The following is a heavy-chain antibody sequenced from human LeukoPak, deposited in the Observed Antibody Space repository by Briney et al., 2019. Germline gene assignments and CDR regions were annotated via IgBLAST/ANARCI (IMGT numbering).Heavy chain of an antibody. CDR3: ARSARLMKGVVEVTALDD. J-gene: IGHJ4*02. Sequence: TGGSLRLSCAASGFTFSIYSMNWVRQAPGKGLEWVSYISSSSSTILYADSVKGRFTIARDNAKNSVYLEMNSLRADDTAVYYCARSARLMKGVVEVTALDDWGQGTLVTVSS. D-gene: IGHD3-3*01. CDR2: ISSSSSTI. CDR1: GFTFSIYS. V-gene: IGHV3-48*04.